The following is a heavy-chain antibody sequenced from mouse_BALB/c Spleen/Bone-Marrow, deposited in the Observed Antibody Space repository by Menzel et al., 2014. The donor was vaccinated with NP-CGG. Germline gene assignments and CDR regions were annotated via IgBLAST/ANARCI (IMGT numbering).Heavy chain of an antibody. CDR3: AGFDGYYSLYFDV. CDR1: GYTFTSYI. Sequence: EVQLQQSGPELVQPGASVTMSCKASGYTFTSYIMQWVKQKPGQGLEWIGYINPYNDGTKYNEKFKGKATLTSDKSSSTAYMGLSSLTSEDSAVYYCAGFDGYYSLYFDVWGAGTTVTVSS. J-gene: IGHJ1*01. CDR2: INPYNDGT. D-gene: IGHD2-3*01. V-gene: IGHV1-14*01.